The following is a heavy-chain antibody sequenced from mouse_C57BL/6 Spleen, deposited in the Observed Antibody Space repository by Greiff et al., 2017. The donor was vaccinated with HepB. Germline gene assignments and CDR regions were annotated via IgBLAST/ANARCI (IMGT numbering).Heavy chain of an antibody. CDR3: ARGLRLPYAMDY. V-gene: IGHV1-52*01. CDR1: GYTFTSYW. Sequence: QVQLQQPGAELVRPGSSVKLSCKASGYTFTSYWMHWVKQRPIQGLEWIGNIDPSDSETHYNQKFKDKATLTVDKSSSTAYMQLSSLTSEDSAVYDCARGLRLPYAMDYWGQGTSVTVSS. CDR2: IDPSDSET. J-gene: IGHJ4*01. D-gene: IGHD3-2*02.